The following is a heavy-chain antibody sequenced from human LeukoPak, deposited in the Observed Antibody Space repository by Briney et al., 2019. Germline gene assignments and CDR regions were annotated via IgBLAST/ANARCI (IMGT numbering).Heavy chain of an antibody. CDR2: ISGSGGST. J-gene: IGHJ4*02. CDR1: GFTLSSYA. V-gene: IGHV3-23*01. D-gene: IGHD3-22*01. Sequence: GGSLRLSCAASGFTLSSYAMSWVRQAPGKGLEWVSAISGSGGSTYYADSVKGRFTISRDNSKNTLYLQMNSLRAEDTAVYYCAKDRYLNYYDSSGYNDYWGQGTLVTVSS. CDR3: AKDRYLNYYDSSGYNDY.